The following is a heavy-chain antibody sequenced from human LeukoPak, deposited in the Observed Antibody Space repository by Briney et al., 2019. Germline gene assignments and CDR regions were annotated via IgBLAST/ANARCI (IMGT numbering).Heavy chain of an antibody. J-gene: IGHJ5*02. D-gene: IGHD3-10*01. CDR2: ISGSGGST. Sequence: GGSLRLSCAVSGFTFSSYAMGWVRQAPGKGLEWVSAISGSGGSTYYADSVKGRFTISRDNSKNTLYLQMNSLRAEDTAVYYCAKIYPPRPVRPRTNWFDPWGQGTLVTVSS. CDR1: GFTFSSYA. V-gene: IGHV3-23*01. CDR3: AKIYPPRPVRPRTNWFDP.